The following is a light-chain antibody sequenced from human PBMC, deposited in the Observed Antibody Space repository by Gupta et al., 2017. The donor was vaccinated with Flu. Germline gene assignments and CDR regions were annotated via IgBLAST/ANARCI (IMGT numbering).Light chain of an antibody. CDR2: ETS. CDR3: QQRSNWLLS. J-gene: IGKJ4*01. V-gene: IGKV3-11*01. CDR1: LNCGNY. Sequence: PATLSLSPGERATLSCRASLNCGNYVAWYQQKPGQAPRLLIYETSYRAAGVPARFSGSGSGADFTLTISSLEPEDFAVYYCQQRSNWLLSFGGGTTVEIK.